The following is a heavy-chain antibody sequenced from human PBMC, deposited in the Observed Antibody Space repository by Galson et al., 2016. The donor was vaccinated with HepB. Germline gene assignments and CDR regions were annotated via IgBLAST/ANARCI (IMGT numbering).Heavy chain of an antibody. CDR1: GFTFSTYN. V-gene: IGHV3-21*01. J-gene: IGHJ4*02. CDR2: ISRGSGYI. D-gene: IGHD5-18*01. Sequence: SLRLSCAASGFTFSTYNMNWVRQAPGKGLEWVSSISRGSGYIYYADSVKGRFTISRDNAKNSLYLQMNSLRAKDTAVYYCCADTAMDYVFDYWGQGTLATVSS. CDR3: CADTAMDYVFDY.